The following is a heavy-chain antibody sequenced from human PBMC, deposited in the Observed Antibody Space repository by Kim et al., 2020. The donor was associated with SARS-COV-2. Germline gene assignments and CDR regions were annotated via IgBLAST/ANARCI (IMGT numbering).Heavy chain of an antibody. CDR3: ARGKHGYSSGWTCFDY. CDR1: GGSFSGYY. D-gene: IGHD6-19*01. Sequence: SETLSLTCAVYGGSFSGYYWSWIRQPPGKGLEWIGEINHSGSTNYNPSLKSRVTISVDTSKNQFSLKLSSVTAADTAVYYCARGKHGYSSGWTCFDYWGQGTLVTVSS. V-gene: IGHV4-34*01. CDR2: INHSGST. J-gene: IGHJ4*02.